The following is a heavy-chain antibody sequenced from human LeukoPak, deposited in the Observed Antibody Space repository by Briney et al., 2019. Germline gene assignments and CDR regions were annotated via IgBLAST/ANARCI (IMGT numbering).Heavy chain of an antibody. V-gene: IGHV1-69*02. CDR2: IIPILAIA. J-gene: IGHJ6*02. CDR3: ARAPGYCSGGSCYSGFYGMDV. CDR1: GGTFSSYT. Sequence: SVKVSCKASGGTFSSYTISWVRQAPGQGLEWMGRIIPILAIANYAQKFQGRVTITADKSTSTAYMELSSLRSEDTAVYYCARAPGYCSGGSCYSGFYGMDVWGQGTTVTVSS. D-gene: IGHD2-15*01.